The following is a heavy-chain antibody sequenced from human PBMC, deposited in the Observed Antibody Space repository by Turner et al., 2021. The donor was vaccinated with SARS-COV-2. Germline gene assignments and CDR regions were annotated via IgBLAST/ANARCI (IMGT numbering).Heavy chain of an antibody. Sequence: EVQPVQAGAEVIKPGQCLKFSCKTSRYSFTTYWIGWVRQAPGKGVEWMGIIYPGDSNTRYSPSFQGLVTISADKSNSPSYLQWSSLNAADTAMYYCARREWWGLLGHFDYWGQGTLVTVSS. CDR2: IYPGDSNT. D-gene: IGHD2-21*01. V-gene: IGHV5-51*01. CDR3: ARREWWGLLGHFDY. CDR1: RYSFTTYW. J-gene: IGHJ4*01.